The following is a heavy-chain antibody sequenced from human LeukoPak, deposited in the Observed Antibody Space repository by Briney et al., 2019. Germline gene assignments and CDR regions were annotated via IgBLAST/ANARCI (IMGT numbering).Heavy chain of an antibody. CDR2: MNYNSGNT. Sequence: GASVKVSCKASGYTFTSFDINWVRQATGQGLEWMGWMNYNSGNTGYAQKFQGRVIMPRNISISTAYMELNSLRSEDSAVYYCARVKYNWNDIFENWFDPWGQGTLVTVSS. CDR3: ARVKYNWNDIFENWFDP. J-gene: IGHJ5*02. V-gene: IGHV1-8*01. CDR1: GYTFTSFD. D-gene: IGHD1-1*01.